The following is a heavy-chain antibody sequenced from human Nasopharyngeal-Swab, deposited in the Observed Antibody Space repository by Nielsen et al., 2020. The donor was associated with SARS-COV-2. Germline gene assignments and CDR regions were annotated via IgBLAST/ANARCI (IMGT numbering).Heavy chain of an antibody. CDR1: RFTFGDYA. CDR2: IRSKAYGGTT. Sequence: GGSLRLSCTASRFTFGDYAMSWFRQAPGKGLEWVGFIRSKAYGGTTEYDASVKGRFTISRDDSKSIAYLQMNSLKTEDTAVYYCTRGGVFVVVIAATFDYWGQGTLVTVSS. CDR3: TRGGVFVVVIAATFDY. D-gene: IGHD2-21*01. J-gene: IGHJ4*02. V-gene: IGHV3-49*03.